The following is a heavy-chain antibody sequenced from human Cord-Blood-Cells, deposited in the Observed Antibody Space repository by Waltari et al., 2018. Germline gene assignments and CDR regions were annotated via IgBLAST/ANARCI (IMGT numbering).Heavy chain of an antibody. Sequence: QVQLVQSGAEVKQPGSSVKVSCKASGRTFSSHAIRRVRPDPGQGLEWMGRIIPILGIANYAQKFQGRVTITADKSTSTAYMELSSLRSEDTAVYYCASKGVPAAIFAFDIWGQGTMVTVSS. J-gene: IGHJ3*02. CDR3: ASKGVPAAIFAFDI. CDR2: IIPILGIA. V-gene: IGHV1-69*09. CDR1: GRTFSSHA. D-gene: IGHD2-2*01.